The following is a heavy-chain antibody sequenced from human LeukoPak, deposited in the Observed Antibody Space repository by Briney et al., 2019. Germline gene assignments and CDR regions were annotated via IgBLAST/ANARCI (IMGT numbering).Heavy chain of an antibody. Sequence: GSLRLSCAPSRLNLSAYTMNWVRHPPGKGLEWIGEINHSGSTNYNPSLKSRVTISVDTSKNQFSLKLSSVTAADTAVYYCARANDFWSGYYLFWGQGTLVTVSS. J-gene: IGHJ4*02. CDR1: RLNLSAYT. D-gene: IGHD3-3*01. CDR2: INHSGST. V-gene: IGHV4-34*08. CDR3: ARANDFWSGYYLF.